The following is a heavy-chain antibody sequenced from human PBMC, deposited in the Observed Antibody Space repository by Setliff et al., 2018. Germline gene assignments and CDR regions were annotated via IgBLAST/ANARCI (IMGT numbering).Heavy chain of an antibody. CDR2: ISSTSTYI. V-gene: IGHV3-21*01. CDR1: GLTFTHYY. D-gene: IGHD6-19*01. CDR3: ARAPFSSGWYGGWEYYFDY. Sequence: PGGSLRLSCAASGLTFTHYYMNWVRQAPGKGLEWVSSISSTSTYIYYADSVKGRFTISRDNARNSLYLQMNSLRAEDTAVYYCARAPFSSGWYGGWEYYFDYWGQGTQVTVSS. J-gene: IGHJ4*02.